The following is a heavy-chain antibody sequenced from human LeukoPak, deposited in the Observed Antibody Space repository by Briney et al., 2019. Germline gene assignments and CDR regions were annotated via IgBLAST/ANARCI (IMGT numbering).Heavy chain of an antibody. V-gene: IGHV3-48*01. Sequence: GGSLRLSCAASGFTFSSYAMSWVRQAPGKGLEWVSYISSSSSTIYYADSAKGRFTISRDNAKNSLYLQMNSLRAEDTAVYYCARVGAVAGIDYWGQGTLVTVSS. CDR1: GFTFSSYA. CDR3: ARVGAVAGIDY. J-gene: IGHJ4*02. D-gene: IGHD6-19*01. CDR2: ISSSSSTI.